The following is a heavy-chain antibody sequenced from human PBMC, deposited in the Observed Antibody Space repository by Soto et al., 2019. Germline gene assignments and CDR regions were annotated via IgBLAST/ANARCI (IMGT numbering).Heavy chain of an antibody. J-gene: IGHJ6*02. CDR3: VRDGYPAWVYGVDV. V-gene: IGHV3-74*01. CDR1: GFTFSSYW. CDR2: MNSDGSRA. D-gene: IGHD1-1*01. Sequence: GGYRRLSCTASGFTFSSYWMHWVRQAPGKGLVWVSRMNSDGSRADYADSVKGRFTISRDNARNTLYLQMNSLRAEDTAVYYCVRDGYPAWVYGVDVWGQGTTVTVSS.